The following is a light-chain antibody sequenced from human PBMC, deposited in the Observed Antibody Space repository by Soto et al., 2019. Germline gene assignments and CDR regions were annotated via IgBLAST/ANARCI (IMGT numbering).Light chain of an antibody. CDR2: GTS. CDR1: QTVSSYY. CDR3: QQYDSSQRT. J-gene: IGKJ1*01. V-gene: IGKV3-20*01. Sequence: EIVLTQSPGTLSLSPGDRATLSCRASQTVSSYYLAWYQQKPGQAPRLLIYGTSSRATGIPDRFSGSGSGTDFTLTISRLEPEDFAVYYCQQYDSSQRTFGQGTKVESK.